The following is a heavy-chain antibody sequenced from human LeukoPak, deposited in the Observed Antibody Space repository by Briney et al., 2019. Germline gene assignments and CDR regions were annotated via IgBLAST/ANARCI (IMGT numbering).Heavy chain of an antibody. CDR3: ARLVRVDYLGVFDY. CDR2: IYYSGST. D-gene: IGHD7-27*01. Sequence: SETLSLTCTVSGGSISSYYWSWIRQPPGKGLEWIGYIYYSGSTNYNPSLKSRVTISVDTSKNQFSLKLSSVTAADTAVYYCARLVRVDYLGVFDYWGQGTLVTVSS. CDR1: GGSISSYY. V-gene: IGHV4-59*08. J-gene: IGHJ4*02.